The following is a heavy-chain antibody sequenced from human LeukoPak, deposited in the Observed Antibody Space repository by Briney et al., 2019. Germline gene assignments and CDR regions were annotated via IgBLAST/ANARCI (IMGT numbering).Heavy chain of an antibody. CDR3: ARDKGELQYNWFDP. V-gene: IGHV4-39*02. D-gene: IGHD1-26*01. CDR2: IYYSGST. Sequence: SETLSLTCTVSGGSISSSSYYWGWIRQPPGKGLEWIGSIYYSGSTYYNPSLKSRVTISVDTSKNQFSLKLSSVTAADTAVYYCARDKGELQYNWFDPWGQGTLVTVSS. J-gene: IGHJ5*02. CDR1: GGSISSSSYY.